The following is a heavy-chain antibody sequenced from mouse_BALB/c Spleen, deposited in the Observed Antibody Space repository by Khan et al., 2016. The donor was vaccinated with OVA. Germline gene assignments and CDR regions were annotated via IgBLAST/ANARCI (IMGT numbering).Heavy chain of an antibody. D-gene: IGHD2-3*01. CDR2: ISTYSGNT. J-gene: IGHJ2*01. V-gene: IGHV1S137*01. Sequence: QVQLQQPGPELVRPGVSVKISCKGSGYTFTDYAMHWVKQSHAKSLEWIGLISTYSGNTNYTQKFKGKATMTVDKSSSTAYMELARLTSEDSAISYCTIPAYDGYYDYWGQGTTLTVSS. CDR1: GYTFTDYA. CDR3: TIPAYDGYYDY.